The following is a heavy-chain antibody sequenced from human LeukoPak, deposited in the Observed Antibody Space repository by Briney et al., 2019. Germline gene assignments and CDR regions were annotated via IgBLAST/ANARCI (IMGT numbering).Heavy chain of an antibody. CDR1: GGSFSGYY. CDR3: AREEWEPVNWFDP. D-gene: IGHD1-26*01. J-gene: IGHJ5*02. CDR2: INHSGST. V-gene: IGHV4-34*01. Sequence: SETLSLTCAVYGGSFSGYYWSWIRQPPGKGLEWIGEINHSGSTNYNPSLKSRVTISVDTSKNQFSLKLSSVTAADTAVYYCAREEWEPVNWFDPWGQGTLVTVSS.